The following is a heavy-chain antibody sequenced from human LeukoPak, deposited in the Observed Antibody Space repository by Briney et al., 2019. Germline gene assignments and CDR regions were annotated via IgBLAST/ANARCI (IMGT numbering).Heavy chain of an antibody. D-gene: IGHD5-18*01. Sequence: GGSLRLSRAASGFTFNTYEMNWVRQAPGKGLEWVAYISSSGTSIHYADSVEGRFTVSRDNAKNSVYLQMNSLRAEDTTVYYCARGGNYGYLWNAFDLWGQGTMVTVSS. J-gene: IGHJ3*01. CDR1: GFTFNTYE. CDR3: ARGGNYGYLWNAFDL. CDR2: ISSSGTSI. V-gene: IGHV3-48*03.